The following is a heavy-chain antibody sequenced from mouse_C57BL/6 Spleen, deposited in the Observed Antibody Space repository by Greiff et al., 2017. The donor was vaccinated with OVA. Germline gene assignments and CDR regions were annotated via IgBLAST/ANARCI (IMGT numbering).Heavy chain of an antibody. D-gene: IGHD1-1*01. J-gene: IGHJ4*01. CDR3: AREVVATDYAMDY. CDR2: INPNNGGT. Sequence: VQLQQSGPELVKPGASVKIPCKASGYTFTDYNMDWVKQSHGKSLEWIGDINPNNGGTIYNQKFKGKATLTVDKSSSTAYMELRSLTSEDTAVYYCAREVVATDYAMDYWGQGTSVTVSS. V-gene: IGHV1-18*01. CDR1: GYTFTDYN.